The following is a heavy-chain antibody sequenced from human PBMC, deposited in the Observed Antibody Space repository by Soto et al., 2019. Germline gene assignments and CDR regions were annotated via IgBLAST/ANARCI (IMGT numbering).Heavy chain of an antibody. CDR1: GYTFSNHW. V-gene: IGHV5-51*01. CDR2: IHPGDSET. J-gene: IGHJ2*01. D-gene: IGHD5-12*01. CDR3: ARHGRSRSSDYVTKWYFDL. Sequence: EVLLVQSGAEVQKPGESLRISCKGSGYTFSNHWIGWVRQLPGKGLEWMGIIHPGDSETRYSPSLEGHISISVDKSIKTAYLQWRSLKASDTAMYYCARHGRSRSSDYVTKWYFDLWGRGTLVTVSS.